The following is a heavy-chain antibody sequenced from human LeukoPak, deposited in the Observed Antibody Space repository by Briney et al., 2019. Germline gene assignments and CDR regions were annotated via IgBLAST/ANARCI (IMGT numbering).Heavy chain of an antibody. CDR3: AKDSSCSGGSCYSSY. J-gene: IGHJ4*02. Sequence: PGGSLRLSCAASGFTFSSHAMSWVRQAPGKGLEWVSAISGSGGSTYYADSVKGRFTISRDNSKNTLYLQMNSLRAEDTAVYYCAKDSSCSGGSCYSSYWGQGTLVTVSS. CDR2: ISGSGGST. CDR1: GFTFSSHA. V-gene: IGHV3-23*01. D-gene: IGHD2-15*01.